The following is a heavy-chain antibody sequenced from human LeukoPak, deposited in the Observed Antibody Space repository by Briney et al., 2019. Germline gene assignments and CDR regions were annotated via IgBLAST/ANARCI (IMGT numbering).Heavy chain of an antibody. CDR3: ARRYCSSTSCYHFDY. V-gene: IGHV1-69*06. D-gene: IGHD2-2*01. CDR2: IIPIFGTA. CDR1: GGTFSSYA. Sequence: SVKVSCKASGGTFSSYAISWVRQAPGQGLEWMGGIIPIFGTANYAQKFQGRVTITADKSTSTAYMELSCLRSEDTAVYYCARRYCSSTSCYHFDYWGQGTLVTVSS. J-gene: IGHJ4*02.